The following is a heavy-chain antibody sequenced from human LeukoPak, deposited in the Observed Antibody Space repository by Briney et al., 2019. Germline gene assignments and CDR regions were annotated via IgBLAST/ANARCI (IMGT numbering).Heavy chain of an antibody. CDR1: GFSFSTSW. D-gene: IGHD1-1*01. V-gene: IGHV3-7*01. CDR3: VRDGDDWNDFDH. J-gene: IGHJ4*02. CDR2: IRRDGGEI. Sequence: PGGSLRLSCAASGFSFSTSWMTWVRQAPGKGLEWVANIRRDGGEIYYMDSVKGRFAISRDNAENSLYLQMNSLRVEDTAVYYCVRDGDDWNDFDHWGQGTLVTVSS.